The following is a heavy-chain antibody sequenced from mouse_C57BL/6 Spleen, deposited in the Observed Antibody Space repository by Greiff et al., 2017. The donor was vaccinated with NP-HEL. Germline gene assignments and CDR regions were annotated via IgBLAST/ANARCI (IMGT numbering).Heavy chain of an antibody. CDR2: IDPENGDT. J-gene: IGHJ1*03. CDR3: TTGRSYRYFDI. CDR1: GFNIKDDY. Sequence: EVQLQQSGAELVRPGASVKLSCTASGFNIKDDYMHWVKQRPEQGLEWIGWIDPENGDTEYASKFHGKATITADTSANTAYLQLSSLPSEDTAVYYCTTGRSYRYFDIWGKGTRVTVS. V-gene: IGHV14-4*01. D-gene: IGHD1-1*01.